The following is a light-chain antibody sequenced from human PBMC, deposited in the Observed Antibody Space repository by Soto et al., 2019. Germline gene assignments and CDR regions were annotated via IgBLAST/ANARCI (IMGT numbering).Light chain of an antibody. CDR2: DVN. V-gene: IGLV2-14*03. J-gene: IGLJ2*01. CDR3: TSWTTSSTMI. CDR1: SSDIGAYNF. Sequence: QSVLTQPDSVSGSPGQSITISCTGTSSDIGAYNFVSWYQQHPGKAPKLMLYDVNIRPSGVSNRFSGSKSGNTASLITSGLQAEDEADYYCTSWTTSSTMIFGGGTKLTVL.